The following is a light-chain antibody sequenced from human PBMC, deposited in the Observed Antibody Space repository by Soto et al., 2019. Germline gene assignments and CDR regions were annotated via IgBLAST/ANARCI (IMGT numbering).Light chain of an antibody. V-gene: IGLV1-36*01. CDR3: AAWDDSLNGYV. Sequence: ALTQPPSVSEAPRQRVTISCPGSSSNIGNNAVNWYQQLPGKAPKLLIYYDDLLPSGVSDRFSGSKSGTSASLAISGLQSEDEADYYCAAWDDSLNGYVFGTGTKVTVL. CDR2: YDD. CDR1: SSNIGNNA. J-gene: IGLJ1*01.